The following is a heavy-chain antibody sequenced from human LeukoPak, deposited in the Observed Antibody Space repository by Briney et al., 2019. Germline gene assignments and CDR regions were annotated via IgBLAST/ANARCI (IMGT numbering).Heavy chain of an antibody. CDR1: EFTFSSYG. V-gene: IGHV3-23*01. CDR3: ARGGDGVGATTFYYYGMDV. J-gene: IGHJ6*02. CDR2: ISGSGGST. Sequence: GGSLRLSCAASEFTFSSYGMSWVRQAPGKGLEWVSSISGSGGSTQYADSVQGRFTISRDNSKNTLYLQMNSLRAEDTAVYYCARGGDGVGATTFYYYGMDVWGQGTTVTVSS. D-gene: IGHD1-26*01.